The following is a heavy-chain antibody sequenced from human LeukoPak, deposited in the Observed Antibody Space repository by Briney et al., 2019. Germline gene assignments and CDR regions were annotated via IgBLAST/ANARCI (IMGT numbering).Heavy chain of an antibody. Sequence: GGSLRLSCTASGFILGDYAMSWVRQAPGKGLEWVSYISSSSSTIYYADSVKGRFTISRDNAKNSLYLQMNSLRAEDTAVYYCARDPLPYYAGNNFDYWGQGTLVTVSS. CDR3: ARDPLPYYAGNNFDY. D-gene: IGHD4-23*01. CDR2: ISSSSSTI. J-gene: IGHJ4*02. CDR1: GFILGDYA. V-gene: IGHV3-48*01.